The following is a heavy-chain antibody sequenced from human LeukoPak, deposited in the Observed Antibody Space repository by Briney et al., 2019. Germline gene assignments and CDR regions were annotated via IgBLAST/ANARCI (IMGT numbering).Heavy chain of an antibody. CDR3: SRVDYDSGAYYPSDY. CDR2: ISSSSSSI. Sequence: GGSLRLSCAASGFTFSSYTMNWVRQAPGQGLEWVSYISSSSSSIYYADSVKGRFTISRDNAKNSLYLQLNSLRDEDTAVYYCSRVDYDSGAYYPSDYWGQGTLVTVSS. D-gene: IGHD3-10*01. J-gene: IGHJ4*02. CDR1: GFTFSSYT. V-gene: IGHV3-48*02.